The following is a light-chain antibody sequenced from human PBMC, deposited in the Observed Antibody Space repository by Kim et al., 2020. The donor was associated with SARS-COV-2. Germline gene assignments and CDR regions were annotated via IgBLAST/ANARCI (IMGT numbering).Light chain of an antibody. Sequence: SPVERVPPSSRPSQHLNSRFLAWSQQKPGQAPKLLVYAASNRATGIPDRFSGSGSATDFTLTITRLEPEDFAVYFCQQFGHSPWTFGQGTKVDIK. V-gene: IGKV3-20*01. CDR1: QHLNSRF. CDR3: QQFGHSPWT. CDR2: AAS. J-gene: IGKJ1*01.